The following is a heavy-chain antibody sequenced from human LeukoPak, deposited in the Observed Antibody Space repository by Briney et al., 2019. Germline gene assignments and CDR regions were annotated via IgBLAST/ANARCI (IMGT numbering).Heavy chain of an antibody. CDR1: GFPFNNYG. D-gene: IGHD1-1*01. Sequence: QPGGSLRLSCAASGFPFNNYGIHWVRQAPGKGLEWVAVISYDGRNKYYGDSVKGRFTISRDNTRNTLYLQMNSLRAEDTATYYCAKDWKRNVLNYGMNVWGQGTTVTVSS. V-gene: IGHV3-30*18. J-gene: IGHJ6*02. CDR2: ISYDGRNK. CDR3: AKDWKRNVLNYGMNV.